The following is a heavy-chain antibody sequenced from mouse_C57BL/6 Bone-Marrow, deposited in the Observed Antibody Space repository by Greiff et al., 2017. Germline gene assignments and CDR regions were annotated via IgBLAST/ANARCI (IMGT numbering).Heavy chain of an antibody. J-gene: IGHJ3*01. Sequence: EVQLLESGGGLVQPGGSMKLSCAASGFTFSDAWMDWVRPSPEKGLEWVALIRNKANNHATYYAESVKGRFTISRDDYKSSVYLQMNSLRPEDTGIYYWTGRERVEFAYWGQGTLVTVSA. CDR3: TGRERVEFAY. V-gene: IGHV6-6*01. D-gene: IGHD1-1*02. CDR2: IRNKANNHAT. CDR1: GFTFSDAW.